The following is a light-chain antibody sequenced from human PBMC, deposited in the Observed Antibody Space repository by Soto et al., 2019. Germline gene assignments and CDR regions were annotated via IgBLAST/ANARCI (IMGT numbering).Light chain of an antibody. Sequence: ENVLTQSPGTLSLSPGERATLSCRASQSVSSSYLAWYQQKPGQAPRLLIYDASSRATGIPDRFSGSGSGTDFTLTISRLEPEDFAVYFCQQYGSSPRTLGQGTKVEIK. V-gene: IGKV3-20*01. CDR1: QSVSSSY. CDR2: DAS. CDR3: QQYGSSPRT. J-gene: IGKJ1*01.